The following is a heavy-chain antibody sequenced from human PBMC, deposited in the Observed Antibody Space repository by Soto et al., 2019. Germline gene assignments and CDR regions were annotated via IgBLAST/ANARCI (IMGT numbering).Heavy chain of an antibody. CDR1: GFIFSSHA. D-gene: IGHD6-25*01. V-gene: IGHV3-23*01. CDR2: ITGSSGST. Sequence: GGSLRLSCVASGFIFSSHAMSWVRRAPRKGLEWVSTITGSSGSTYYADSVKGRFTISRDNSKTSLFVQMNSLRDEDTAVYYCAKGDIAAAGILGYWGRGTLVTVSS. CDR3: AKGDIAAAGILGY. J-gene: IGHJ4*02.